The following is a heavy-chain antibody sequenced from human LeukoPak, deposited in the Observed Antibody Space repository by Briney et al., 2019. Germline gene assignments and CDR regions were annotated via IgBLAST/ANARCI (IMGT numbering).Heavy chain of an antibody. Sequence: SETLSLTCSVSGGSISTYYWSWYRQPAGKGLEWVGRIYTTGGTNYNPSLKSRVTISVDTSKNQFSLKLTSVTAADTAVYYCARALYDSSALDYWGQGTLVTVSS. D-gene: IGHD6-13*01. J-gene: IGHJ4*02. V-gene: IGHV4-4*07. CDR1: GGSISTYY. CDR3: ARALYDSSALDY. CDR2: IYTTGGT.